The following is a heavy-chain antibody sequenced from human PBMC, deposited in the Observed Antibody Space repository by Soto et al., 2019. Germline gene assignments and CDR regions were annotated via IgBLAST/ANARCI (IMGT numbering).Heavy chain of an antibody. D-gene: IGHD2-15*01. CDR1: GFTFDDYA. J-gene: IGHJ4*02. CDR2: ISWNSGTI. V-gene: IGHV3-9*01. Sequence: EVQLVESGGGLVQPGRSLRLSCAASGFTFDDYAMHWVRQAPGKGLEWVSGISWNSGTIGYADSVKGRFTISRDDSRNTVYLQMNSLRAEDTAVYYCRAYSYGQGVDYWGQGTLVTVSS. CDR3: RAYSYGQGVDY.